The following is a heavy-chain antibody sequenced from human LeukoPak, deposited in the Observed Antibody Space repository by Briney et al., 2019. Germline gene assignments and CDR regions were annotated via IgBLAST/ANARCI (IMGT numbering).Heavy chain of an antibody. CDR3: ARDSGVAYSSVDY. D-gene: IGHD6-19*01. J-gene: IGHJ4*02. Sequence: GGSLRLSCAASGFTFSSYSMNWVRQAPGKGLEWVSSISSSSSYIYYADPVKGRFTISRDNAKNSLYLQMNSLRAEDTAVYYCARDSGVAYSSVDYWGQGTLVTVSS. V-gene: IGHV3-21*01. CDR1: GFTFSSYS. CDR2: ISSSSSYI.